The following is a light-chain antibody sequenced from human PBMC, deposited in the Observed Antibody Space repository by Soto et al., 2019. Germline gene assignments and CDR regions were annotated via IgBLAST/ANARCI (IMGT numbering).Light chain of an antibody. CDR3: TSYAGSNTPYV. CDR2: EVT. Sequence: QSALTQPPSASGSPGQSVTISCTGTSSDVGGYDYVSWYQQHPGKAPKLMIFEVTKRPSGVPNRFSGSKSGNTASLPVSGLQAEDEADYYCTSYAGSNTPYVFGTGTKVTVL. CDR1: SSDVGGYDY. V-gene: IGLV2-8*01. J-gene: IGLJ1*01.